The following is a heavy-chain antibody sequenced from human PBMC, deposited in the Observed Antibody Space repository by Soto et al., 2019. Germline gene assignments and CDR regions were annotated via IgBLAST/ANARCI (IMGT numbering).Heavy chain of an antibody. D-gene: IGHD3-22*01. J-gene: IGHJ6*02. V-gene: IGHV4-39*07. CDR2: MYHSGST. Sequence: SETLSLTCTVSGGSISSSSYYWGWIRQPPGKGLEWIGSMYHSGSTNYNPSLKSRVTISVDTSKNQFSLKLSSVTAADTAVYYRARGGIGFTMIVVASDSDYGMDVWGQGTTVTVSS. CDR1: GGSISSSSYY. CDR3: ARGGIGFTMIVVASDSDYGMDV.